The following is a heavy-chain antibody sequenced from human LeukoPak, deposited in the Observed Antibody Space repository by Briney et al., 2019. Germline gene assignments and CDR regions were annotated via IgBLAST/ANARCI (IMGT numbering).Heavy chain of an antibody. CDR3: ARERSNGGLRLDF. CDR2: INPNSVVT. V-gene: IGHV1-2*02. CDR1: GYTFTDYY. J-gene: IGHJ4*02. Sequence: ASVKVSCKASGYTFTDYYMHWVRQAPGQGLEWMGWINPNSVVTNYAQNFQGRVTMTRDTSISTAYMELTWLSSDDTAVYYCARERSNGGLRLDFWGQGTLVTASS. D-gene: IGHD3-16*01.